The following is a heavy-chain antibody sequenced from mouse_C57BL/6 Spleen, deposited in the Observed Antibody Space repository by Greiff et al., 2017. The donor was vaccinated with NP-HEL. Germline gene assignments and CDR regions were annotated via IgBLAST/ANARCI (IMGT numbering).Heavy chain of an antibody. D-gene: IGHD1-1*01. CDR1: GYSITSGYY. CDR3: AREVIYYDGSSYDAY. J-gene: IGHJ3*01. V-gene: IGHV3-6*01. Sequence: EVQLQQSGPGLVKPSQSLSLTCSVTGYSITSGYYWNWIRQFPGNKLEWMGYISYDGSNNYNPSLKNRISITRDTSKNQFFLKLNSVTTEDTATYYGAREVIYYDGSSYDAYWGQGTLVTVSA. CDR2: ISYDGSN.